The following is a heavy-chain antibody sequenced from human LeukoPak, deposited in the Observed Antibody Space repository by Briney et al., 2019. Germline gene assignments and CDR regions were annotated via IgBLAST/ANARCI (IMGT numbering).Heavy chain of an antibody. J-gene: IGHJ4*02. CDR3: AREDHDSRTPRGY. V-gene: IGHV4-61*02. CDR2: IYTSGST. Sequence: SETLSLTCTVSGGSISSGSYYWSWIRQPAGKGLEWIGRIYTSGSTNYNPSLKSRVTISVDTSKNQFSLKLSSVTAADTAVYYCAREDHDSRTPRGYWGQGTLVTVSS. CDR1: GGSISSGSYY. D-gene: IGHD3-22*01.